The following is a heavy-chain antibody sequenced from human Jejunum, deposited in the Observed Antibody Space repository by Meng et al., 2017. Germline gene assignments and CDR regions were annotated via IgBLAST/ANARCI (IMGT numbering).Heavy chain of an antibody. CDR3: AKRAWLES. CDR2: ILDGDGIT. Sequence: EVDLLETGGDFIQPGRSLSLPCAASYFAAISPYMSWVRRAPGKGLEWVSVILDGDGITSHADSLKGRFTISRDNSKNTLYLQMSSLRVDDTAVYHCAKRAWLESWGQGTLVTVSS. V-gene: IGHV3-23*01. J-gene: IGHJ5*01. CDR1: YFAAISPY.